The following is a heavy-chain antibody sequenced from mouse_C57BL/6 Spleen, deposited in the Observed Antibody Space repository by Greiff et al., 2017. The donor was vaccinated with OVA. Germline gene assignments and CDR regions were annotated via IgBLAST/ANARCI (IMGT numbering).Heavy chain of an antibody. CDR1: GYAFSSSW. V-gene: IGHV1-82*01. J-gene: IGHJ2*01. Sequence: VQLMESGPELVKPGASVKISCKASGYAFSSSWMNWVKQRPGKGLEWIGRIYPGDGDTNYNGKFKGKATLTADKSSSTAYMQLSSLTSEDSAVYFCARSECDYWGQGTTLTVSS. CDR3: ARSECDY. CDR2: IYPGDGDT.